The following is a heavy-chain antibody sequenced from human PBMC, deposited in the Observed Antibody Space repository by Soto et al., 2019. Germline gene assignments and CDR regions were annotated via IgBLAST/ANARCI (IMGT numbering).Heavy chain of an antibody. CDR1: GFTFSGSA. J-gene: IGHJ4*02. CDR2: IRSKANSYAT. CDR3: TKRVAGTSNFDY. D-gene: IGHD6-19*01. Sequence: GGSLRLSCAASGFTFSGSAMHWVRQASGKGLEWVGRIRSKANSYATAYAASVKGRFTISRDDSKNTAYLQMNSLKTEDTAVYYCTKRVAGTSNFDYWGQGTLVTVSS. V-gene: IGHV3-73*01.